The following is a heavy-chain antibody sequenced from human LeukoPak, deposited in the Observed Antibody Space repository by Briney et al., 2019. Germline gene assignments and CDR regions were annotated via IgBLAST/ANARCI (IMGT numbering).Heavy chain of an antibody. D-gene: IGHD6-6*01. Sequence: PGGSLRLSCAASGFTFSSYAMSWVRQAPGKGLEWVSAISGSGGSTYYADSVKGRFTISRDNSKNTLYLQMNSLRVEDTAVYYCVTSIAARALTDYWGQGTLVTVSS. V-gene: IGHV3-23*01. J-gene: IGHJ4*02. CDR2: ISGSGGST. CDR1: GFTFSSYA. CDR3: VTSIAARALTDY.